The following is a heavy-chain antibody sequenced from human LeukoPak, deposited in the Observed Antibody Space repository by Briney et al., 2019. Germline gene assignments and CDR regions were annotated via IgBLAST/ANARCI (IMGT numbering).Heavy chain of an antibody. V-gene: IGHV1-18*01. CDR3: ARATNWGSRLGAFDI. J-gene: IGHJ3*02. Sequence: ASVKVSCKASGYTFTSYGISWVRQAPGQGLEWMGWISAYNGNTNYAQKLQGRVTMTADTSTSTAYMELRSLRSDDTAVYYCARATNWGSRLGAFDIWGQGTMVTVSS. D-gene: IGHD7-27*01. CDR1: GYTFTSYG. CDR2: ISAYNGNT.